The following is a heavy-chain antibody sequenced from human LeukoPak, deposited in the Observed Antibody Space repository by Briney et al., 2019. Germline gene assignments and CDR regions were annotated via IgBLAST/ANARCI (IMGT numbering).Heavy chain of an antibody. CDR1: GYSFTSYW. CDR3: ARLTAAALSY. Sequence: GESLKISCKGSGYSFTSYWIGWVRQMPGKGLEWMGIIYRGDSDTRYSPYFQGQVTISADKSISTAYLQWSSPEASDTAMEYCARLTAAALSYWGQGPLVTVSS. D-gene: IGHD6-13*01. V-gene: IGHV5-51*01. CDR2: IYRGDSDT. J-gene: IGHJ4*02.